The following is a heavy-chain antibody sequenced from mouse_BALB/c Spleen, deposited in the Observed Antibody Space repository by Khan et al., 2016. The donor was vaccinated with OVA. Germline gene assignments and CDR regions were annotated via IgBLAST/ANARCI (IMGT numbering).Heavy chain of an antibody. D-gene: IGHD1-1*01. Sequence: EVQLVESGGGLVQPGGSRKLSCAASGFTFNSYGMHWVRQAPEKGLEWVAYISGDSNTIYYADTVKGRFTISRDTPKNTLFLQMTSLMYEDTAMYYWATSNFYGYYLDYWGQGTTLTVS. CDR1: GFTFNSYG. CDR3: ATSNFYGYYLDY. CDR2: ISGDSNTI. V-gene: IGHV5-17*02. J-gene: IGHJ2*01.